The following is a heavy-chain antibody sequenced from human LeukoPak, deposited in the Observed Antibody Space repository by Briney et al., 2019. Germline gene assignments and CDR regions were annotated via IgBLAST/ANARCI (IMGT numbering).Heavy chain of an antibody. CDR2: VSYDGDNK. CDR3: AGGVQGVSSWFDP. J-gene: IGHJ5*02. D-gene: IGHD3-10*01. CDR1: GFTFSSYA. Sequence: GRSLRLSCAASGFTFSSYAFHWVRQAPGKGLEWVAAVSYDGDNKYYADSVKGRFTISRDNFNNNLQMNSLRIDDTAVYYCAGGVQGVSSWFDPWGQGTLVTVSS. V-gene: IGHV3-30*04.